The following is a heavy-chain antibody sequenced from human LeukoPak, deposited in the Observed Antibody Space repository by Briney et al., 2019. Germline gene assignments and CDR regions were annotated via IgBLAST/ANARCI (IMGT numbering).Heavy chain of an antibody. D-gene: IGHD1-26*01. CDR1: VFTFSDYH. J-gene: IGHJ4*02. Sequence: GGSLRLSCAASVFTFSDYHMSWIRQAPAKGLEWVSYISNTGSTTQYADYVKGRFTISRDNAKNSLHLQMNSLRAEDTAVYYCAIVRGSYSVDYWGQGTLVTVSS. CDR2: ISNTGSTT. CDR3: AIVRGSYSVDY. V-gene: IGHV3-11*04.